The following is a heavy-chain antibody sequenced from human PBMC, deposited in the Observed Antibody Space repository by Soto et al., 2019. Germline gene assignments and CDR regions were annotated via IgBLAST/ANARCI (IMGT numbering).Heavy chain of an antibody. J-gene: IGHJ6*03. CDR1: GGSISSDY. Sequence: SETLSLTCTVSGGSISSDYWSWIRQPPGKGLEWIGYIYYSGSTNYNPSLKSRVTISVDTSKNQFSLKLSSVAAADTAVYYGARARRSDFWSGYPPPGYYYYMDVWGKGSTVTVSS. CDR2: IYYSGST. D-gene: IGHD3-3*01. V-gene: IGHV4-59*01. CDR3: ARARRSDFWSGYPPPGYYYYMDV.